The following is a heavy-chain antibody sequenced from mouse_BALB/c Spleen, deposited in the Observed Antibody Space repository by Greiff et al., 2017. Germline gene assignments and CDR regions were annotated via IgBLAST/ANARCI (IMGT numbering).Heavy chain of an antibody. V-gene: IGHV3-6*02. CDR3: ASLIRTRAWFAY. CDR1: GYSITSGYY. Sequence: DVQLQESGPGLVKPSQSLSLTCSATGYSITSGYYWNWIRQFPGNKLEWMGYISYDGSNNYNPSLKNRISITRDTSKNQFFLKLNSVTTEDTATYYCASLIRTRAWFAYWGQGTLVTVSA. J-gene: IGHJ3*01. CDR2: ISYDGSN.